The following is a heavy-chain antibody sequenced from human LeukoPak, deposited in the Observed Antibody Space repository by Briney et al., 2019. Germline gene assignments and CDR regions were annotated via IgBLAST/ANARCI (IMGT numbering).Heavy chain of an antibody. CDR2: ISYDGSNK. CDR3: ARSYRPIWFGEPAHYYYGMDV. V-gene: IGHV3-30-3*01. CDR1: GFTVSSNY. J-gene: IGHJ6*02. Sequence: GGSLRLSCAASGFTVSSNYMSWVRQAPGKGLEWVAVISYDGSNKYYADSVKGRFTISRDNSKNTLYLQMNSLRAEDTAVYYCARSYRPIWFGEPAHYYYGMDVWGQGTTVTVSS. D-gene: IGHD3-10*01.